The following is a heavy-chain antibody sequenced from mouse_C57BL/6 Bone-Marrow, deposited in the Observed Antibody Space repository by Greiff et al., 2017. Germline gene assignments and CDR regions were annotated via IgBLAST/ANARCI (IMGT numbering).Heavy chain of an antibody. Sequence: DVMLVESGGGLVQPGGSLKLSCAASGFTFSDYGMAWVRQAPRKGPEWVAFISNLAYSIYYADTVTGRFTISRENAKNTLYLETSSLRSEDTAMYYCARLVIEDYAMDYWGQGTSVTVSS. CDR2: ISNLAYSI. D-gene: IGHD2-2*01. CDR3: ARLVIEDYAMDY. J-gene: IGHJ4*01. V-gene: IGHV5-15*01. CDR1: GFTFSDYG.